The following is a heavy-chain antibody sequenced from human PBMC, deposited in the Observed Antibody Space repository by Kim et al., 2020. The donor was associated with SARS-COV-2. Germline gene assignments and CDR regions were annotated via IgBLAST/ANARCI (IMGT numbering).Heavy chain of an antibody. Sequence: GGSLRLSCAASGFTFSSYAMHWVRQAPGKGLEWVAVISYDGSNKYYADSVKGRFTISRDNSKNTLYLQMNSLRAEDTAVYYCARGRVLLWFGDPAEDWFDPGGQGTLVTVSS. CDR1: GFTFSSYA. V-gene: IGHV3-30*04. D-gene: IGHD3-10*01. CDR3: ARGRVLLWFGDPAEDWFDP. CDR2: ISYDGSNK. J-gene: IGHJ5*02.